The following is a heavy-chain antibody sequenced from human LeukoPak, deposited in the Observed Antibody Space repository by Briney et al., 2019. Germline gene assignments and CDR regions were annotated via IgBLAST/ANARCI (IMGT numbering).Heavy chain of an antibody. D-gene: IGHD3-10*01. CDR1: GGSISSYY. CDR2: IVSRGTT. V-gene: IGHV4-4*08. Sequence: PESLSLTCTVSGGSISSYYWSWIRQPPGKGLEWIGYIVSRGTTNNNPSLKSRVTLPGNSYKNPLSLKLSSVTSPDTAFYYSGSTKYHPSIKSRVTISVDTSKNQFSLRLSSVTAADTAVYYCARRGYGSGSFNRYYFDYWGQGTLVSV. CDR3: GSTKYHPSIKSRVTISVDTSKNQFSLRLSSVTAADTAVYYCARRGYGSGSFNRYYFDY. J-gene: IGHJ4*02.